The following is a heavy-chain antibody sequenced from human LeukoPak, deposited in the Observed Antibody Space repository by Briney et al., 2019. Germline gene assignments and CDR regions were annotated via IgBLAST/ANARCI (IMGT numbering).Heavy chain of an antibody. CDR2: ISAYKGNT. V-gene: IGHV1-18*04. J-gene: IGHJ4*02. CDR3: ARFFLLVGRGLVVPAALDY. Sequence: AAAQVSRKASGYTLTSYGIIWVQPPPGQGGEWMGWISAYKGNTNYAQKPQGRDTITTHTSTSAAYMELRSLRSDYTGVCFCARFFLLVGRGLVVPAALDYWGQGNLVTVSS. CDR1: GYTLTSYG. D-gene: IGHD2-2*01.